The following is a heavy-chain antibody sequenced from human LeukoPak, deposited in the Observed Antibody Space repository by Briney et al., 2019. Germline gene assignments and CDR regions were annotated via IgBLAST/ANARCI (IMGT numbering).Heavy chain of an antibody. J-gene: IGHJ4*02. D-gene: IGHD3-22*01. CDR2: TNPNSGGT. V-gene: IGHV1-2*02. Sequence: VASVKVSCKASGYTFTGYYMHWVRQAPGQGLEWMGWTNPNSGGTNYAQKFQGRVTMTRDTSISTAYMELSRLRSDDTAVYYCARGTYYDSSGLVSYWGRGTLVTVSS. CDR1: GYTFTGYY. CDR3: ARGTYYDSSGLVSY.